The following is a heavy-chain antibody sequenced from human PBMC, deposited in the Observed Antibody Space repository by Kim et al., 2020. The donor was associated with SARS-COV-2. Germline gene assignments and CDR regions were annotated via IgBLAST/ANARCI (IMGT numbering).Heavy chain of an antibody. CDR2: IYYSGST. V-gene: IGHV4-59*13. CDR1: GGSISSYY. CDR3: AREIKAARPGDYYYYYGMDV. D-gene: IGHD6-6*01. J-gene: IGHJ6*02. Sequence: SETLSLTCTVSGGSISSYYWSWIRQPPGKGLEWIGYIYYSGSTNYNPSLKSRVTISVDTSKNQFSLKLSSVTAADTAVYYCAREIKAARPGDYYYYYGMDVWGQGTTVTVSS.